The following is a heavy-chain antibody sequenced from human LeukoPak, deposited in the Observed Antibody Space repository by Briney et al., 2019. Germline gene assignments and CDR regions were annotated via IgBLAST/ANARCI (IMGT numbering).Heavy chain of an antibody. Sequence: PSETLSLTCTVSGGSISRYYWSWIRQPPGKGLDWIGYIYYSGTTNYNPSLKSRVTISVDTSKNQSSLKLSSVTAADTAVYYCARGRYYDSSGYYAYHFDYWGQGTLVTVSS. J-gene: IGHJ4*02. V-gene: IGHV4-59*01. CDR3: ARGRYYDSSGYYAYHFDY. CDR1: GGSISRYY. CDR2: IYYSGTT. D-gene: IGHD3-22*01.